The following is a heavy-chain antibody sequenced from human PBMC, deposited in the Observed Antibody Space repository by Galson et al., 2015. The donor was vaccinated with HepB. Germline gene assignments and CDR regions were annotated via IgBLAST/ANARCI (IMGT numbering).Heavy chain of an antibody. J-gene: IGHJ3*02. CDR1: GYTFTSYA. V-gene: IGHV1-18*01. CDR3: ARGLESAFDI. Sequence: SVKVSCKASGYTFTSYAMHWVRQAPGQRLEWMGWISAYNGNTNYAQKLQGRVTMTTDTSTSTAYMELRSLRSDDTAVYYCARGLESAFDIWGQGKMVTVSS. CDR2: ISAYNGNT.